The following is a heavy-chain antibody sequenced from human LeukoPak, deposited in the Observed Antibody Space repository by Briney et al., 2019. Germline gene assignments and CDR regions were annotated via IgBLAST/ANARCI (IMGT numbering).Heavy chain of an antibody. D-gene: IGHD4-23*01. V-gene: IGHV3-13*01. CDR3: ARVGIDYGGNSVAFDI. J-gene: IGHJ3*02. CDR2: IGTAGDT. Sequence: GGSLRLSCAASGFIFSSYDMHWVRQATGKGLEWVSAIGTAGDTYYPGSVKGRFTISRENAKNSLYLQMNSLRAEDTAVYYCARVGIDYGGNSVAFDIWGQGTMVTVSS. CDR1: GFIFSSYD.